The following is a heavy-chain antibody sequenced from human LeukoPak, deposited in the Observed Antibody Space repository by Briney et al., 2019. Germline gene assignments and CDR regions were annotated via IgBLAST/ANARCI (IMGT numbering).Heavy chain of an antibody. D-gene: IGHD5-18*01. CDR1: GFTVSSNY. CDR2: IYSGDST. V-gene: IGHV3-53*01. Sequence: GGSLRLSCAASGFTVSSNYMTWVRQAPGKGLEWVSVIYSGDSTYYADSVRGRFTISRDNSKNTLYLQMNSLRAEDTAVYYCARGVGTATDYWGQGTLVTVSS. J-gene: IGHJ4*02. CDR3: ARGVGTATDY.